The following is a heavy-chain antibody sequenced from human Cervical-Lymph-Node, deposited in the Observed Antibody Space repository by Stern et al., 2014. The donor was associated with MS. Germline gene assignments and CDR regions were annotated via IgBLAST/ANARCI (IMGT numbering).Heavy chain of an antibody. CDR2: IYYSGST. CDR3: ARGVTTVTHFDY. D-gene: IGHD4-17*01. Sequence: VQLQESGPGLVKPSETLSLTCTVSGGSISSYYWSWIRQPPGKGLECIGYIYYSGSTNYNPSLKSRVTISVDTSKNQFSLKLSSVTAADTAVYYCARGVTTVTHFDYWGQGTLVTVSS. CDR1: GGSISSYY. V-gene: IGHV4-59*01. J-gene: IGHJ4*02.